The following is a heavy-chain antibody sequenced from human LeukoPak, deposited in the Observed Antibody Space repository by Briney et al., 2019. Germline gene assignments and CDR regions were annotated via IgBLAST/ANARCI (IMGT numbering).Heavy chain of an antibody. J-gene: IGHJ4*02. V-gene: IGHV3-23*01. CDR3: AKVSSSALDY. CDR2: ISASGGTT. D-gene: IGHD6-6*01. CDR1: GFTLTSYA. Sequence: GGSLRLSCAASGFTLTSYAMSWVRQAPGKGLEWVSAISASGGTTFYADSVKGRFTISRDSSKNTLYVQMNSLRAEDTAVYYCAKVSSSALDYWGQGTLVAVSS.